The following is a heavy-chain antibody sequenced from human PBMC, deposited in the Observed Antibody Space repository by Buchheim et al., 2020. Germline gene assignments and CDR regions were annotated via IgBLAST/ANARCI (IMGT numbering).Heavy chain of an antibody. Sequence: QVQLVQSGAEVKKPGASVKVSCKASGYTFTSYDINWVRQATGQGLEWMGWMNPNSGNTGYAQKFQGRVTLTRYTSISTASMELSSLRSEDTAVYYCATGLEWLAYYYYYGMDVWGQGTT. J-gene: IGHJ6*02. CDR3: ATGLEWLAYYYYYGMDV. V-gene: IGHV1-8*01. D-gene: IGHD3-3*01. CDR2: MNPNSGNT. CDR1: GYTFTSYD.